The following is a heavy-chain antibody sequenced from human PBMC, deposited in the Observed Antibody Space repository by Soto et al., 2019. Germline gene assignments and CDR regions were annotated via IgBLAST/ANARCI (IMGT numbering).Heavy chain of an antibody. CDR3: ARDGGGAGSYYGYYYGMDV. CDR2: IYSGDNT. J-gene: IGHJ6*02. D-gene: IGHD3-10*01. V-gene: IGHV3-66*01. CDR1: GFIVNTNY. Sequence: EVQLVESGGGLVQPGGSLRLSCAASGFIVNTNYMSWVRQAPGKGLECVSVIYSGDNTYYADSVKGRFTISRDNSKNTLYLQMSSLRVEDTAVYYCARDGGGAGSYYGYYYGMDVWGQGTTVTVSS.